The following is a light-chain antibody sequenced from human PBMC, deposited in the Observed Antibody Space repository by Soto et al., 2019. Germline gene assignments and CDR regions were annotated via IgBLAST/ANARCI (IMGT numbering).Light chain of an antibody. CDR1: SSNVGGYNY. CDR2: DVS. CDR3: TSYTSSSPPYV. V-gene: IGLV2-14*03. Sequence: QSALTQPASVSGSPGQSITISCSGTSSNVGGYNYVSWYQHHPGKAPKLMIYDVSNRPSGVSNRFSGSKSGNTASLTIAGLQADDDADYSCTSYTSSSPPYVSRPGTNVPV. J-gene: IGLJ1*01.